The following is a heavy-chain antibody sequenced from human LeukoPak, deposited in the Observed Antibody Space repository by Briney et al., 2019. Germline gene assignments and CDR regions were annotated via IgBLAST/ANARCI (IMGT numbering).Heavy chain of an antibody. V-gene: IGHV1-18*01. CDR1: GYTFTSYG. CDR3: ARGTPASYDFWSGYPLNYYYYYMDV. D-gene: IGHD3-3*01. J-gene: IGHJ6*03. Sequence: GASVKVSCKASGYTFTSYGISWVRQAPGQGLEWMGWISAYNGNTNYAQKFQGRVTITADKSTSTAYMELSSLRSEDTAVYYCARGTPASYDFWSGYPLNYYYYYMDVWGKGTTVTVSS. CDR2: ISAYNGNT.